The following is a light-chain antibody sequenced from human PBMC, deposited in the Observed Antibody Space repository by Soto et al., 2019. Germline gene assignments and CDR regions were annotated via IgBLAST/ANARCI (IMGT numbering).Light chain of an antibody. J-gene: IGKJ3*01. CDR2: AAS. CDR1: QNISNY. V-gene: IGKV1-39*01. Sequence: DIQMTQSPSSLSASVGDRVTITCRASQNISNYLNWYQQKPGKAPKFLIYAASSLQSGVPSRFSGSGSGTDFTLTITNLQPEDFATYYCQQSYSTPFTFGPGTKVDIK. CDR3: QQSYSTPFT.